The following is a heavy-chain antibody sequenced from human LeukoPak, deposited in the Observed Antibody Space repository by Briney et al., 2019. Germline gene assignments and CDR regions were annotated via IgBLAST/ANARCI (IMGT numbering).Heavy chain of an antibody. CDR3: ARDRLAAVGGWDFAFDI. Sequence: ASVKVSCKASGYTFTSYYMHWVRQAPGQGLEWMGIINPSGGSTSYAQKFQGRVTMTRDMSTSTVYMELSSLRSEDTAVYYCARDRLAAVGGWDFAFDIWGQGTMVTVSS. D-gene: IGHD6-19*01. V-gene: IGHV1-46*01. J-gene: IGHJ3*02. CDR2: INPSGGST. CDR1: GYTFTSYY.